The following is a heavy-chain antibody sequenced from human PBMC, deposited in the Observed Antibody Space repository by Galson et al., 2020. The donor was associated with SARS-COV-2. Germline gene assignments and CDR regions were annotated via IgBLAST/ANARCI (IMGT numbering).Heavy chain of an antibody. CDR2: IDWDDDK. J-gene: IGHJ2*01. CDR3: ARIRPRGGGTTYWYVDL. Sequence: ESGPTLVKPTQTLTLTCTFSGFSLSTSGMCVSWIRQSPGKALEWLARIDWDDDKFYSTSLKTRPTISKDTSKNQVVLTMTNMDPVDTATYYCARIRPRGGGTTYWYVDLWGRGTLVTVSS. V-gene: IGHV2-70*17. D-gene: IGHD1-1*01. CDR1: GFSLSTSGMC.